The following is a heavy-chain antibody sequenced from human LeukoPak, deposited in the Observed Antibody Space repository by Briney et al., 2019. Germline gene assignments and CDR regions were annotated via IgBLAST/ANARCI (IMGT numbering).Heavy chain of an antibody. CDR2: IYPDDSDS. CDR3: ARVGSVTNFGVVSYYFDC. CDR1: GYSFDYYW. Sequence: GESLKISCKASGYSFDYYWIAWVRQMPGKGLEWMGIIYPDDSDSTYSPSFQGPVTISVDKSINTAYLQWSSLKASNTAIYYCARVGSVTNFGVVSYYFDCWGQGTLVTVSS. D-gene: IGHD3-3*01. J-gene: IGHJ4*02. V-gene: IGHV5-51*01.